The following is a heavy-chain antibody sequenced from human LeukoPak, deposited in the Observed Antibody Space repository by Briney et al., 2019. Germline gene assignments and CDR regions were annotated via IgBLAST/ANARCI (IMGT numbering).Heavy chain of an antibody. V-gene: IGHV4-31*03. CDR1: GGSISSGGYY. J-gene: IGHJ5*02. CDR3: ARALRGVAAAGTPNWFDP. CDR2: IYYSGST. D-gene: IGHD6-13*01. Sequence: PSQTLSLTCTVSGGSISSGGYYWSWIRQHPGKGLEWIGYIYYSGSTYYNPSLKSRVTISVDTSKNQFSLKLSSVAAADTAVYHCARALRGVAAAGTPNWFDPWGQGTLVTVSS.